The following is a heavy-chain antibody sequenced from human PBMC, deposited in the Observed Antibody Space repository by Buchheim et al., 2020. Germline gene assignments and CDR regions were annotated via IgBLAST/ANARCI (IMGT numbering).Heavy chain of an antibody. CDR1: GFTVSSNY. CDR3: ARAGTPYYDFWSGYHYYYGMDV. J-gene: IGHJ6*02. CDR2: IYSGGST. D-gene: IGHD3-3*01. V-gene: IGHV3-66*02. Sequence: EVHLVESGGNLVQPGGSLRLSCAASGFTVSSNYMSWVRQAPGKGLEWVSVIYSGGSTYYADSVKGRFTISRDNSKNTLYLQMNSLRAEDTAVYYCARAGTPYYDFWSGYHYYYGMDVWGQGTT.